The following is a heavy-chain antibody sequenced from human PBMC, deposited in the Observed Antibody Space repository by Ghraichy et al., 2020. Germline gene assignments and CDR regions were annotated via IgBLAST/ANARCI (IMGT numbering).Heavy chain of an antibody. V-gene: IGHV3-23*01. D-gene: IGHD2-15*01. Sequence: AGSLRLSCAASGFSFSTYAMSWIRQAPGKGPEWVAAISGSGTDTYYPDSLWGRFTISRDNSKNTVYLQMSSLRAEDTAAYYCARHHEGSGSFDPWGQGTLVTVSS. CDR1: GFSFSTYA. CDR2: ISGSGTDT. CDR3: ARHHEGSGSFDP. J-gene: IGHJ5*02.